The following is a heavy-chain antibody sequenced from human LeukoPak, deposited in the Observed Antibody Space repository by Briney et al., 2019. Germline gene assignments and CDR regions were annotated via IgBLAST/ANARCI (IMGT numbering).Heavy chain of an antibody. CDR2: IWYDGSNK. J-gene: IGHJ6*02. Sequence: GGSLRLSCAASGFTFSSYGMHWVRQAPGKGLEWVAVIWYDGSNKYYADSVKGRFTISRDNSKSTLYLQMNSLRAEDTAVYYCAGDPSPGGMDVWGQGTTVTVSS. V-gene: IGHV3-33*01. CDR1: GFTFSSYG. CDR3: AGDPSPGGMDV.